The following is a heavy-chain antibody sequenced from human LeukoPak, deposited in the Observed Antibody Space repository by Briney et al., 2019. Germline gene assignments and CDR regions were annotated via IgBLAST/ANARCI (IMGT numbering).Heavy chain of an antibody. CDR1: GFTFSSYA. V-gene: IGHV3-23*01. CDR2: ISGSGSGT. J-gene: IGHJ4*02. D-gene: IGHD3-9*01. CDR3: ARELFLITGYYDY. Sequence: GGSLRLSCAASGFTFSSYAMSWVRQAPGKGLEWVSGISGSGSGTYYPDSVKGRFTISRDNSKNTLYLQMNSLRAEDTAVYYCARELFLITGYYDYWGQGTLVTVSS.